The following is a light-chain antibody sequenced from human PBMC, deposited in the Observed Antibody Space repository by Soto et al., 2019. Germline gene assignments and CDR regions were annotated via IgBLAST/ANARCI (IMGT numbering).Light chain of an antibody. CDR2: DAS. V-gene: IGKV3-11*01. J-gene: IGKJ1*01. CDR1: QSIDNF. Sequence: EIVLTQSPATLSLSPGERATLSCRASQSIDNFLAWYQQRPGQPPRLLIYDASNRPTGIPARFSGSGSGTSFTLTISSLEPEDFAVYYCKQYNNRPLGTFGQGTKVDIX. CDR3: KQYNNRPLGT.